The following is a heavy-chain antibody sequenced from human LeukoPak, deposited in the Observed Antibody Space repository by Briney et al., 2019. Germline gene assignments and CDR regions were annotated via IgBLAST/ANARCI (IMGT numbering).Heavy chain of an antibody. CDR2: IKQDESEK. V-gene: IGHV3-7*01. CDR1: GFTFSSYA. J-gene: IGHJ6*02. D-gene: IGHD3-10*01. CDR3: ARDGRRSMGWLGTPQYYYYYGMDV. Sequence: GGSLRLSCAASGFTFSSYAMSWVRQAPGKGLEWVASIKQDESEKYYGDSVKGRFAVSRDNAKNSLFLQMNSPRAEDTAVYYCARDGRRSMGWLGTPQYYYYYGMDVWGQGTTVTVSS.